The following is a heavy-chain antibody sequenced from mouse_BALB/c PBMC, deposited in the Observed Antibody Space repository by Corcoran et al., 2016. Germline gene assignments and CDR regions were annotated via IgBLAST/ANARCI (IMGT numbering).Heavy chain of an antibody. J-gene: IGHJ3*01. V-gene: IGHV1-77*01. Sequence: QVQLQQSGAELARPGASVKLSCKASGYTFTDYYINWVKQRTGQGLEWIGEIYPGSGNTYYNEKFKGKATLTVDKSSSTAYMQLSSLTSEDSAVYFCARADGYYRGFAYWGQGTLVTVSA. CDR3: ARADGYYRGFAY. CDR1: GYTFTDYY. D-gene: IGHD2-3*01. CDR2: IYPGSGNT.